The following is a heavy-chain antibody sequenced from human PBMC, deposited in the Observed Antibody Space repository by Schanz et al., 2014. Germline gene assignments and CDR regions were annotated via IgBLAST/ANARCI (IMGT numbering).Heavy chain of an antibody. Sequence: EVQLVESGGGLVQPGGSLRLSCAASGFTFSNYWMSWVRQAPGKGLECVSILYIRSTYYADSVKGRFTISRDNSKNMVFLQMNSLRVEDTAVYYCARVDSGYDSHLYYYYYYMDVWGKGTTVTVSS. CDR1: GFTFSNYW. CDR2: LYIRST. CDR3: ARVDSGYDSHLYYYYYYMDV. V-gene: IGHV3-66*01. D-gene: IGHD5-12*01. J-gene: IGHJ6*03.